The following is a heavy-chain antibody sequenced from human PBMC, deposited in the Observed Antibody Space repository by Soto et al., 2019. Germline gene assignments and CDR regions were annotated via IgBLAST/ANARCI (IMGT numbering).Heavy chain of an antibody. Sequence: QVQLQESGPGLVKPSETLSLTCIVSGGSISTYYWSWIRQPPGKGLEWIGYIYYSGSTNYNPSLKSRVTRSVDTSKNQFSLKLSSVTAADTAVYYCARVDCASTSCYENWFDPWGQGTLVSVSS. CDR2: IYYSGST. CDR3: ARVDCASTSCYENWFDP. D-gene: IGHD2-2*01. CDR1: GGSISTYY. J-gene: IGHJ5*02. V-gene: IGHV4-59*01.